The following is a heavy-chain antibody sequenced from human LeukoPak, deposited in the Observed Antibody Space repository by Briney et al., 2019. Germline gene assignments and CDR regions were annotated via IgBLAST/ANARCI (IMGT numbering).Heavy chain of an antibody. V-gene: IGHV3-7*01. Sequence: PGGSLRLSCAASGFTFSSYSMNWVRQAPGKRLEWVANIKQDGSEKYYVDSVKGRFTISRDNAKNSLYLQMNSLRAEDTAVYYCVRAHPYYDLLTHDDYYYMDVWGTGTTVTVSS. J-gene: IGHJ6*03. CDR3: VRAHPYYDLLTHDDYYYMDV. CDR2: IKQDGSEK. CDR1: GFTFSSYS. D-gene: IGHD3-9*01.